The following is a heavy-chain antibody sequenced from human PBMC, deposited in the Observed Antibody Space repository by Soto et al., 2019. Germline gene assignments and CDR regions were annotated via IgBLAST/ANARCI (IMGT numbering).Heavy chain of an antibody. J-gene: IGHJ4*02. CDR1: GGSFSGYY. D-gene: IGHD6-13*01. CDR2: INHSGST. Sequence: QVQLQQWGAGLLKPSETLSLTCAVYGGSFSGYYWSWIRQPPGKGLEWIGEINHSGSTNYNPSLKRRVTIPVDTSKSQFSPKLSSVTAADTAVYYWASTGYGSSSSGDYWGQGTLVTVSS. CDR3: ASTGYGSSSSGDY. V-gene: IGHV4-34*01.